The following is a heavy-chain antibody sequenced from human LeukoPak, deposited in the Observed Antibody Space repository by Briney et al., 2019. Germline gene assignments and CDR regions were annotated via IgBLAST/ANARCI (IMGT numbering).Heavy chain of an antibody. D-gene: IGHD3-16*01. CDR1: GGSISSGSDY. CDR3: ARRGDY. CDR2: IYYTGAT. V-gene: IGHV4-39*01. Sequence: PWESLSLTCTVSGGSISSGSDYWGWLRRPPGKGLEWIGDIYYTGATYYNPSLKSRVTKSADSSKNQFSLKLPSVTAADTAVYYCARRGDYWGEGILVTVSS. J-gene: IGHJ4*02.